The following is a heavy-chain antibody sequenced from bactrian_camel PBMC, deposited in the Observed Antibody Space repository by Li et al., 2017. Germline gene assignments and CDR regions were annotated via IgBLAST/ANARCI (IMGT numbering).Heavy chain of an antibody. D-gene: IGHD6*01. Sequence: VQLVESGGGLVQPGGSLRLSCAASGFTFSNYHMSWVRQAPGKGLEWVSSINSGGGVTYYADSVKGQFTISRDNAKNTVYLQMNSLKPEGTAVYYCVTGRTWVAYARADFTYWGQGTQVTVS. V-gene: IGHV3S31*01. CDR2: INSGGGVT. CDR3: VTGRTWVAYARADFTY. J-gene: IGHJ6*01. CDR1: GFTFSNYH.